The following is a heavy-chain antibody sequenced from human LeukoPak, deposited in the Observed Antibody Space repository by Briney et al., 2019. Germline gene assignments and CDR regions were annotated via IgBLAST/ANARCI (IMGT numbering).Heavy chain of an antibody. Sequence: SETLSLTCTVSGGSISSYYWSWIRQPPGKGLEWIGYIYCSGSTNYNPSLKSRVTISVDTSKNQFSLKLSSVTAADTAVYYCARSGIAGAVGSSPYYNWFDPWGKGTLVTVSS. D-gene: IGHD6-19*01. CDR2: IYCSGST. J-gene: IGHJ5*02. V-gene: IGHV4-59*08. CDR3: ARSGIAGAVGSSPYYNWFDP. CDR1: GGSISSYY.